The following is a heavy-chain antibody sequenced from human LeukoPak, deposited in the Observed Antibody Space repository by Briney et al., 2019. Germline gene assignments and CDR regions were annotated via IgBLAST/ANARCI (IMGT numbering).Heavy chain of an antibody. CDR2: ISGDGGST. J-gene: IGHJ4*02. V-gene: IGHV3-43*02. CDR1: GFTFDDYA. D-gene: IGHD3-3*01. CDR3: AKDIGRFLGWLSLDY. Sequence: GGSLRLSCAASGFTFDDYAMHWVRQAPGKGLEWVSLISGDGGSTYYADSVKGRFTISRDNSKNSLYLQMNSLRTEDTALYYCAKDIGRFLGWLSLDYWGQGTLVTVSS.